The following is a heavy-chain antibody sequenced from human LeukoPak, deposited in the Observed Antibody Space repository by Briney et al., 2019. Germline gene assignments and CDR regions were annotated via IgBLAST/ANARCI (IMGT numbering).Heavy chain of an antibody. J-gene: IGHJ6*02. CDR2: ISSSSTYI. CDR1: GFTFSSYA. Sequence: GGSLRLSCAASGFTFSSYAMSWVRQAPGKGLEWVSSISSSSTYIYYADSVKGRFTISRGNAKRSLYLQMNSLRAEDTAVYYCARPHPRTVFGVFSYYYGMDVWGQGTTVTVSS. CDR3: ARPHPRTVFGVFSYYYGMDV. D-gene: IGHD3-3*01. V-gene: IGHV3-21*01.